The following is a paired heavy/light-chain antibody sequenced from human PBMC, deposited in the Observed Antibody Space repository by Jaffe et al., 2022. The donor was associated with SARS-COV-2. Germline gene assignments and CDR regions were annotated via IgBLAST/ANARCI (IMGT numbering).Light chain of an antibody. CDR1: QSISSW. Sequence: DIQMTQSPSTLSASVGDRVTITCRATQSISSWLAWYQQKPGKAPKLLIYKASSLESGVPSRFSGSGSGTEFTLTISSLQPDDSATYYCQQYDSYPWTFGQGTKVEIK. V-gene: IGKV1-5*03. J-gene: IGKJ1*01. CDR2: KAS. CDR3: QQYDSYPWT.
Heavy chain of an antibody. CDR1: GFSIRTYA. Sequence: QVQLVESGGGVVQPGKSLRLSCAASGFSIRTYALHWVRQAPAKGLQWVAVISYDGSDKYYADSVKGRFTISRDNSKNTLYLQMNSLRPEDTAVYYCTREKDYWGQGTLVTVSS. CDR3: TREKDY. CDR2: ISYDGSDK. J-gene: IGHJ4*02. V-gene: IGHV3-30*04.